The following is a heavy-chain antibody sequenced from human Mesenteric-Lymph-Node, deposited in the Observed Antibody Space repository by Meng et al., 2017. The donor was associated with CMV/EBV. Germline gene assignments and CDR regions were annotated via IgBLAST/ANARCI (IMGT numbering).Heavy chain of an antibody. Sequence: GESLKISCAASGFTFSSYSMNWVRQAPGKGLEWVSYISSSSSTIYYADSVKGRFTISRDNAKNSLYLQMNSLRAEDTAVYYCARDGDYDFLSGYSSIDYWGQGTLVTVSS. CDR2: ISSSSSTI. V-gene: IGHV3-48*04. D-gene: IGHD3-3*01. CDR3: ARDGDYDFLSGYSSIDY. CDR1: GFTFSSYS. J-gene: IGHJ4*02.